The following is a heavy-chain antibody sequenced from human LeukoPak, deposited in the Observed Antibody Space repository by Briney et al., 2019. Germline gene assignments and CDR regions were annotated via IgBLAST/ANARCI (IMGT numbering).Heavy chain of an antibody. CDR2: IYSGGSI. CDR1: GFTVSSNY. D-gene: IGHD3-3*01. J-gene: IGHJ4*02. CDR3: ARMYYDFWSGYPYYFDY. V-gene: IGHV3-53*01. Sequence: GGSLRLSCAASGFTVSSNYMSWVRQAPGKGLEWVSVIYSGGSIYYADSVKGRFTISRDNSKNTLYLQMNSLRAEDTAVYYCARMYYDFWSGYPYYFDYWGQGTLVTVSS.